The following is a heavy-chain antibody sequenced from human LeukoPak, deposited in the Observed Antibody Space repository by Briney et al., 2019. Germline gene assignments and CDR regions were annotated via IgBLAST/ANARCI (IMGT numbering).Heavy chain of an antibody. CDR3: ARTPATYYYDSSGYYGVIFQH. Sequence: SQTLSLTCTVSGGSISSGGYYWSWIRQHPGKGLDWIGYIYYSGSTYYNPSLKSRVTISVDTSKNQFSLKLSSVTAADTAVYYCARTPATYYYDSSGYYGVIFQHWGQGTLVTVSS. D-gene: IGHD3-22*01. CDR1: GGSISSGGYY. CDR2: IYYSGST. J-gene: IGHJ1*01. V-gene: IGHV4-31*03.